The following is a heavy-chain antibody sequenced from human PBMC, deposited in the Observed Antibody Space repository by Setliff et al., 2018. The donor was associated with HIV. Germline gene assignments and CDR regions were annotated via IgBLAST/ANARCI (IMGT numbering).Heavy chain of an antibody. CDR1: GASISSSSYY. D-gene: IGHD4-17*01. CDR2: IFYSGDT. CDR3: ARGRWGHGDFYS. J-gene: IGHJ5*01. V-gene: IGHV4-39*07. Sequence: SETLSLTCTVSGASISSSSYYWGWIRQPPRKGLEWVGSIFYSGDTYYNPSLQSRVTISVDTSKNHFSLNLDSVTAADTALYYCARGRWGHGDFYSWGQGTLVTVSS.